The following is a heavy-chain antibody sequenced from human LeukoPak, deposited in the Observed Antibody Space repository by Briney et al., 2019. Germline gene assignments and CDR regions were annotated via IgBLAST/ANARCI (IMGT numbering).Heavy chain of an antibody. V-gene: IGHV4-59*01. Sequence: PSETLSLTCTVSGGSISSYYWSWIRQPPGKGLEWIGDIYYSGSTNYNSSLKSRVIISIDTSKNQFSLNLSSVTAADTAVYYCARDKGPASRSGRGWFDPWGQGTLVTVSS. CDR3: ARDKGPASRSGRGWFDP. D-gene: IGHD3-3*01. CDR1: GGSISSYY. J-gene: IGHJ5*02. CDR2: IYYSGST.